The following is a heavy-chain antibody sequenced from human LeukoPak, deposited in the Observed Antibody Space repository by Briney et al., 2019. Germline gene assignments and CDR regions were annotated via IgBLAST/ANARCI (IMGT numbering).Heavy chain of an antibody. CDR3: ARKIAAAPTPYYYYGMDV. CDR2: IYYSGST. J-gene: IGHJ6*02. D-gene: IGHD6-13*01. CDR1: GGSISSSNNY. V-gene: IGHV4-39*01. Sequence: SETLSLTCTVSGGSISSSNNYWGWIRQPPGKGLEWIGSIYYSGSTYYNPSLKSRVTVSVDTSKTQFSLRLSSVTAADTAVYYCARKIAAAPTPYYYYGMDVWGQGTTVTVSS.